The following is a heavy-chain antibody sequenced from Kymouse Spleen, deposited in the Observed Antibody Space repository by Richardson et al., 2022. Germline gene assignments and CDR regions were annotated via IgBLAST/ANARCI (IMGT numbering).Heavy chain of an antibody. D-gene: IGHD3-10*01. J-gene: IGHJ4*02. CDR2: INHSGST. CDR1: GGSFSGYY. Sequence: QVQLQQWGAGLLKPSETLSLTCAVYGGSFSGYYWSWIRQPPGKGLEWIGEINHSGSTNYNPSLKSRVTISVDTSKNQFSLKLSSVTAADTAVYYCARDQRVRGVPFDYWGQGTLVTVSS. CDR3: ARDQRVRGVPFDY. V-gene: IGHV4-34*01.